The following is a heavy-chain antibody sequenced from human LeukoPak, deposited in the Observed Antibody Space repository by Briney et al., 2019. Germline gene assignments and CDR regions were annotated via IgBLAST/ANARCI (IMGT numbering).Heavy chain of an antibody. CDR3: ARDGHGDGFLTGYSYFGMDV. CDR2: ISSSSSYI. Sequence: KAGGSLRLSCAASGFTFSSYSMNWVRQAPGKGLEWVSSISSSSSYIYYADSVKGRFTISRDNAKNSPYLQMNSLRAEDTAVYFCARDGHGDGFLTGYSYFGMDVWGQGTTVTVSS. J-gene: IGHJ6*02. V-gene: IGHV3-21*01. CDR1: GFTFSSYS. D-gene: IGHD3-9*01.